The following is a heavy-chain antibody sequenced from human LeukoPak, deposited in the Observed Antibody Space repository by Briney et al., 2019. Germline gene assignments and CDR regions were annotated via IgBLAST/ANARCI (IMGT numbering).Heavy chain of an antibody. Sequence: ASVKVPCKASGYSFTSYGISWVRPAAGQGLEGVGWISAYNGNTNYEQNLQGRGTMTTDTSPSTAYMDLSSLRSDDTSVYYCARDRGGIVVVVAVYDAFDIWGQGTMVTVSS. CDR1: GYSFTSYG. CDR2: ISAYNGNT. CDR3: ARDRGGIVVVVAVYDAFDI. D-gene: IGHD2-15*01. J-gene: IGHJ3*02. V-gene: IGHV1-18*04.